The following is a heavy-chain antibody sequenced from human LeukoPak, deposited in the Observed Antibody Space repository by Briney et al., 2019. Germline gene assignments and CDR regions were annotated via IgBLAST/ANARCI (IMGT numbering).Heavy chain of an antibody. V-gene: IGHV4-4*07. D-gene: IGHD2-2*02. CDR2: FYTSGST. CDR1: GGSISSYY. Sequence: SETLSLTCTVSGGSISSYYWSWIRQPAGKGLEWIGRFYTSGSTNYNPSLKSRVTMSVDKSKNQFSLKLNSVTAADTAMYYCARDSCSSTSCYNNWFDPWGQGTLVTVSS. J-gene: IGHJ5*02. CDR3: ARDSCSSTSCYNNWFDP.